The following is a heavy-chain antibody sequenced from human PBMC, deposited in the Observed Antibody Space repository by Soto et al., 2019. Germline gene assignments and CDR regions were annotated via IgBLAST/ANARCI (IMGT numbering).Heavy chain of an antibody. Sequence: ASVKVSCKASGGTFSSYAISWVRQAPGQGLEWMGGIIPIFGTANYAQKFQGRVTITADESTSTAYMELSSLRSEDTAVYYCASSDDFWSGYNHRVGYWGQGTLVTVSS. J-gene: IGHJ4*02. CDR2: IIPIFGTA. CDR1: GGTFSSYA. V-gene: IGHV1-69*13. D-gene: IGHD3-3*01. CDR3: ASSDDFWSGYNHRVGY.